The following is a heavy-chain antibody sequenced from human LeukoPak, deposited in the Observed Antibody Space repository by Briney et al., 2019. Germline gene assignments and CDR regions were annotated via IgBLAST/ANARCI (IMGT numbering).Heavy chain of an antibody. V-gene: IGHV5-51*01. Sequence: GESLKISCKGSGYSFTSYWIGWVRQMPGKGLEWMGIIYPGDSDTRYSPSFQGQVTISADKSISTAYLQWSSLKASDTAMYYCARHVSTVTYPGNYYYYMDVWGKGTTVTVSS. CDR1: GYSFTSYW. CDR3: ARHVSTVTYPGNYYYYMDV. D-gene: IGHD4-17*01. CDR2: IYPGDSDT. J-gene: IGHJ6*03.